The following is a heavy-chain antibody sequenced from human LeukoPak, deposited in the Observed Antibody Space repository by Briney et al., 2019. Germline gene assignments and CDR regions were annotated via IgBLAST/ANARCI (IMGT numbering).Heavy chain of an antibody. CDR2: IIPIFGTA. V-gene: IGHV1-69*06. Sequence: VASVKVSCKASGGTFSSYAISWVRQAPGQGLEWMGGIIPIFGTANYAQKFQGRVTITADKSTSTAYMELSSLRSEDTAVYYCASESGSASYMGFDPWGQGTLVTVSS. CDR1: GGTFSSYA. J-gene: IGHJ5*02. D-gene: IGHD3-10*01. CDR3: ASESGSASYMGFDP.